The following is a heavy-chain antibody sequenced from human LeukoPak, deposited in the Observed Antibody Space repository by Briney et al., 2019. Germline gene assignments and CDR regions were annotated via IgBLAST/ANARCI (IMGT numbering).Heavy chain of an antibody. CDR2: IYYSGST. CDR1: GGSISSSSYY. CDR3: GKTPEGEYIYVYFYYSYRAF. D-gene: IGHD3-16*01. V-gene: IGHV4-39*07. Sequence: SETLSLTCTVSGGSISSSSYYWGWIRQPPGKGLEWIGSIYYSGSTYYNPSLKSRVTISVDTSKNQFSLKLSSVTAADTAVYYWGKTPEGEYIYVYFYYSYRAFWGKGPT. J-gene: IGHJ6*03.